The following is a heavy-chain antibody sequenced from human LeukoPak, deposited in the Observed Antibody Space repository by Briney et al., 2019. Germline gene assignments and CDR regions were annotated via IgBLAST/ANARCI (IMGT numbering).Heavy chain of an antibody. CDR1: GGSISSYY. CDR3: ARGNLRKRNSVAWFDP. D-gene: IGHD4-23*01. J-gene: IGHJ5*02. Sequence: PSETLSLTCTVSGGSISSYYWSWIRQPPGKGLKWIGYIYYSGSTNYNPSLKSRVTISVDTSKNQFSLKLSSVTAADTAVYYCARGNLRKRNSVAWFDPWGQGTLVTVSS. V-gene: IGHV4-59*01. CDR2: IYYSGST.